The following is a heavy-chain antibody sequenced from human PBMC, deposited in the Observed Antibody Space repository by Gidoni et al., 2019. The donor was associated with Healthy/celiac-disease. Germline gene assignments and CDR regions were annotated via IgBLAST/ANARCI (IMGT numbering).Heavy chain of an antibody. CDR1: GYTFTSYY. CDR3: ARDTGLVVVAATPGKFDY. Sequence: QVQLVQSGAEVKKPGASVKVSCKASGYTFTSYYMHWVRQAPGQGLEWMGIINPSGGSTSYAQKFQGRVTMTRDTSTSTVYMELSSLRSEDTAVYYCARDTGLVVVAATPGKFDYWGQGTLVTVSS. CDR2: INPSGGST. J-gene: IGHJ4*02. D-gene: IGHD2-15*01. V-gene: IGHV1-46*01.